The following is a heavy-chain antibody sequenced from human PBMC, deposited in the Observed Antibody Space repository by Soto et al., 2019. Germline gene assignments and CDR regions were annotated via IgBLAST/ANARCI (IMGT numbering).Heavy chain of an antibody. V-gene: IGHV3-21*01. CDR1: GFTFSFYS. CDR3: TRDLSLNQPGGFDL. J-gene: IGHJ4*02. Sequence: EVQLVESGGGLVTPRGSLRLSCAASGFTFSFYSMNWVRQAPGRGLQWVSSVSRNTNYIYYADSVKGRFTISRDDAKNSVYLQMHSLRAEDTAVYYCTRDLSLNQPGGFDLWAQGTLVTVSS. D-gene: IGHD3-16*01. CDR2: VSRNTNYI.